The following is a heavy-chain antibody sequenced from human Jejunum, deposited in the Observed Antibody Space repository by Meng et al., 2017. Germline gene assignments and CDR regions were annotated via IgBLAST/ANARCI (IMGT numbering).Heavy chain of an antibody. J-gene: IGHJ6*02. V-gene: IGHV1-2*06. Sequence: ASVKVSCKASGYTFTGYYIHWVRQAPGQGLEWMGRINPRSGGTNYAQRVQGGVTMTRDTSTSTAYLELSSLRSDDTAVYYCARACDGGDCYPSDTDTGPRGFSYGMDVWGQGTTVTVSS. CDR3: ARACDGGDCYPSDTDTGPRGFSYGMDV. CDR2: INPRSGGT. CDR1: GYTFTGYY. D-gene: IGHD2-21*02.